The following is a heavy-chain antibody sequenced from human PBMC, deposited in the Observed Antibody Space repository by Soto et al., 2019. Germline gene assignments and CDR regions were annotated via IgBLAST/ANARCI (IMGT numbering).Heavy chain of an antibody. CDR3: ARTYYFGSGSRHFDY. Sequence: QVQLVESGGGVVQPGRSLRLSCAASGFTFSNYGMHWVRQAPGKGLEWVAVIWYDGTNKYYADSVKGRFTISRDNSENPLYLQMHSLRAEDTAVYYCARTYYFGSGSRHFDYWGQGTRVTVSS. J-gene: IGHJ4*02. CDR2: IWYDGTNK. V-gene: IGHV3-33*01. CDR1: GFTFSNYG. D-gene: IGHD3-10*01.